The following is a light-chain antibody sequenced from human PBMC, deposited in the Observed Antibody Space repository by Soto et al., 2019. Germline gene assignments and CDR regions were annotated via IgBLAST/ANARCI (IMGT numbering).Light chain of an antibody. CDR3: QSYDSSLSCV. V-gene: IGLV1-40*01. CDR2: GNS. CDR1: SSNIGAGYD. J-gene: IGLJ1*01. Sequence: QAVVTQPPSVSGAPGQRVTISCTGSSSNIGAGYDVHWYQQLPGTAPKLIIYGNSNRPSGVPDRFSGSKSGTSASLAITGLQAEDEADYYCQSYDSSLSCVFGTGTKVTVL.